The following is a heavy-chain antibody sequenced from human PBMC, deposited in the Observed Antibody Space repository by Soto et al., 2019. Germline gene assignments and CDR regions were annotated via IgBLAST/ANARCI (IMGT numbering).Heavy chain of an antibody. V-gene: IGHV4-34*01. Sequence: SETLSLTCAVYGGSFSGYYWNWIRQPPGKGLEWIGEINHSGSTNYNPSLKSRVTISVDTSKKQLSLRLSSVTAADTAVYYCARLHCDSPNCVPLDPWGQGTLVTVSS. CDR1: GGSFSGYY. CDR2: INHSGST. D-gene: IGHD2-2*01. J-gene: IGHJ5*02. CDR3: ARLHCDSPNCVPLDP.